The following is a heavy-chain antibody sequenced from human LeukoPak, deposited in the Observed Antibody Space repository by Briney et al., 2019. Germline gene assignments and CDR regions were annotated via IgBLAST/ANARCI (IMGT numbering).Heavy chain of an antibody. J-gene: IGHJ4*02. CDR3: ARRRSGTSSTPFDF. CDR1: HSSISSGSY. D-gene: IGHD5-12*01. Sequence: PSETLSLTCTVSHSSISSGSYRAWLRQPPGKGLEWIADIYHDGGTYYNPSLKSRVTISVATSKGQFSLKLASVAAADTAVYYCARRRSGTSSTPFDFWGQGTLVTVSS. CDR2: IYHDGGT. V-gene: IGHV4-38-2*02.